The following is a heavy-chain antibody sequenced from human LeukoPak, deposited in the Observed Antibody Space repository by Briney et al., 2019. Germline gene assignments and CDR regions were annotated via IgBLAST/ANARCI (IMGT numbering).Heavy chain of an antibody. J-gene: IGHJ4*02. CDR2: ISSSSSYI. D-gene: IGHD6-19*01. V-gene: IGHV3-21*01. CDR3: AREVKVAGSFVDY. CDR1: GFTFSSYS. Sequence: KTGGSLRLSCAASGFTFSSYSMNWVRQAPGKGLEWVSSISSSSSYIYYADSVKGRFTISRDNAKNSLYLQMNSLRAEDTAVYYCAREVKVAGSFVDYWGQGTLVTVSS.